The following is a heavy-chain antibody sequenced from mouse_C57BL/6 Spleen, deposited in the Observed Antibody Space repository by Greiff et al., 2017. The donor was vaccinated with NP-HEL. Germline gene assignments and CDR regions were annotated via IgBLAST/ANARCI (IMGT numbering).Heavy chain of an antibody. J-gene: IGHJ3*01. V-gene: IGHV1-54*01. CDR2: INPGSGGT. D-gene: IGHD3-2*02. Sequence: QVQLQQSGAELVRPGTSVKVSCKASGYAFNNYLIEWVKQRPGQGLEWIGGINPGSGGTNYNEKFKGKATLTADKSSSTAYMQLSSLTSEDTAVYVLARGGAQLRSPFAYWGQGTLVTVSA. CDR1: GYAFNNYL. CDR3: ARGGAQLRSPFAY.